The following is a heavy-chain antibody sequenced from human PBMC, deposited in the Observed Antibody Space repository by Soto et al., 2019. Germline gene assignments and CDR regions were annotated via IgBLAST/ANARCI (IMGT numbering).Heavy chain of an antibody. D-gene: IGHD6-19*01. CDR1: GSSISSSDYF. CDR3: ARHYTSGWYFQR. V-gene: IGHV4-39*01. Sequence: QLQLQESGPGLVKPSDTLSLTCTVSGSSISSSDYFWGWIRQPPGKGLEWIGSFYYSGSTYYNPSLKSRVTISADTSKNQFSLKLDSVTAADSAVYYCARHYTSGWYFQRWGQGTLVTVSS. CDR2: FYYSGST. J-gene: IGHJ1*01.